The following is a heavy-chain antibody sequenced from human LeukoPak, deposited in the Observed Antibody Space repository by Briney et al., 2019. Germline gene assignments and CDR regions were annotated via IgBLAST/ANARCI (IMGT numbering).Heavy chain of an antibody. J-gene: IGHJ4*02. CDR3: ARAPTVLVGYCSSSSCQADY. CDR1: SFIFSRYN. D-gene: IGHD2-2*01. CDR2: ISISISYI. Sequence: GGCLRLSGAAYSFIFSRYNMNWVRQAPGEGLEGVSSISISISYIYYADSVKGRFTISRDNAKNSLYLQMNSLRAEDTAVYYCARAPTVLVGYCSSSSCQADYWGQGTLVTVSS. V-gene: IGHV3-21*01.